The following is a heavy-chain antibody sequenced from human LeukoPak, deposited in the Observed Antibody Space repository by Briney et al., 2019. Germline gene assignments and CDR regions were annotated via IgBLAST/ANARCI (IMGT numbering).Heavy chain of an antibody. Sequence: PGGSLRLSCAASEFTFSSYAMSWVRQAPGKGLEWVSGISGSGGTTYYADSVKGRFTISRDNSKNTLYLQMNSLRAEDTAVYYCAKVFGNWYLDYWGQGTLVTVSS. J-gene: IGHJ4*02. D-gene: IGHD6-13*01. V-gene: IGHV3-23*01. CDR3: AKVFGNWYLDY. CDR1: EFTFSSYA. CDR2: ISGSGGTT.